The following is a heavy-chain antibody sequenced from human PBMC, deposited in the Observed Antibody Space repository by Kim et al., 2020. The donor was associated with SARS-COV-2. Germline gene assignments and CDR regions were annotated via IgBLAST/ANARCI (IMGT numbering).Heavy chain of an antibody. CDR3: ARGPPVYYYDSSGYLYGMDV. D-gene: IGHD3-22*01. J-gene: IGHJ6*02. Sequence: RFTISRDNAKNTLYLQMNSLRAEDTAVYYCARGPPVYYYDSSGYLYGMDVWGQGTTVTVSS. V-gene: IGHV3-74*01.